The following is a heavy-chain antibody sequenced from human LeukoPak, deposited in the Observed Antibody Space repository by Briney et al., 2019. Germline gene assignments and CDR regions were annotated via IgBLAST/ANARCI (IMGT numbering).Heavy chain of an antibody. D-gene: IGHD3-9*01. V-gene: IGHV4-59*01. J-gene: IGHJ6*02. CDR2: IYYSGST. Sequence: SETLSLTCTVSGGSISSYYWSWIRQPPGKGLEWIGYIYYSGSTNYNPSLKSRVTISVDTSKNQFSLKLSSVTAADTAVYYCAGVGYFDWFGYYYYGMDVWGQGTTVTVSS. CDR1: GGSISSYY. CDR3: AGVGYFDWFGYYYYGMDV.